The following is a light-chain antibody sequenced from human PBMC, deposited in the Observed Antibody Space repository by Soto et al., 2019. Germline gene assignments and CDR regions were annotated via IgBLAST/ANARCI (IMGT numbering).Light chain of an antibody. CDR2: KAS. CDR1: ETISYW. V-gene: IGKV1-5*03. CDR3: QHYNSYPLT. Sequence: DIRMTQSPSTLSASVGDRVTITCRASETISYWLGWLQLKPGKAPKVLIYKASTLGSGVPSRFSGSGSGTEFTLTITSLQPDDFATYYCQHYNSYPLTFGGGTKVEIK. J-gene: IGKJ4*01.